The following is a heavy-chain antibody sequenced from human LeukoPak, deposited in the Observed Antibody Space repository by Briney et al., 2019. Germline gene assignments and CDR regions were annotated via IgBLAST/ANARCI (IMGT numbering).Heavy chain of an antibody. V-gene: IGHV4-39*01. J-gene: IGHJ3*02. D-gene: IGHD2-15*01. CDR2: ISYSGDT. Sequence: SETLSLTCTVSGGSIISSDYHWGWVRQPPGKGLEWIGTISYSGDTDYNPSLRSRVTMSVDTSNNQFSLRLGSVTAADTAVYHCARHCCSGPAKRVFDIWGQGTMVTVSS. CDR1: GGSIISSDYH. CDR3: ARHCCSGPAKRVFDI.